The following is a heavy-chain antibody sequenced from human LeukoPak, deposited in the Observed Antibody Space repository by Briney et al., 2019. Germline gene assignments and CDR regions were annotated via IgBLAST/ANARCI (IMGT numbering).Heavy chain of an antibody. CDR3: ARDATTLTTRWLDP. J-gene: IGHJ5*02. D-gene: IGHD4-17*01. CDR2: INHSGST. V-gene: IGHV4-34*01. CDR1: GGSFSGYY. Sequence: PSETLSLTCAVYGGSFSGYYWSWIRQPPGKGLEWIGEINHSGSTNYNPSLKSRVTISVDTSKNQFSLKLSSVTAADTAVYYCARDATTLTTRWLDPWGQGTLVTVSS.